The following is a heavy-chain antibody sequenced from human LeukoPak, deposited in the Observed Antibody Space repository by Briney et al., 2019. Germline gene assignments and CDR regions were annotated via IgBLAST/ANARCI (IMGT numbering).Heavy chain of an antibody. CDR2: IGGSDSRT. J-gene: IGHJ6*03. CDR3: AKDSSSYNWGYMDV. V-gene: IGHV3-23*01. Sequence: GASLRLSCAASGFTFSTYAMTWVRQAPGKGLEWVSIIGGSDSRTYYADSVKGRFTISRDNSKNTLYLQMNSLRAEDTAVYYCAKDSSSYNWGYMDVWGKGTTVIVSS. D-gene: IGHD1-20*01. CDR1: GFTFSTYA.